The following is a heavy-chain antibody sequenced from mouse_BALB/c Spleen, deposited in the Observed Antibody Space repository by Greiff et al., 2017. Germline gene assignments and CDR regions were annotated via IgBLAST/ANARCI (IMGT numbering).Heavy chain of an antibody. V-gene: IGHV7-1*02. D-gene: IGHD2-3*01. CDR1: GFTFSDFY. J-gene: IGHJ3*01. CDR3: ARDASDGYYEAWFAY. Sequence: EVHLVESGGGLVQPGGSLRLSCATSGFTFSDFYMEWVRQPPGKRLEWIAASRNKANDYTTEYSASVKGRFIVSRDTSQSILYLQMNALRAEDTAIYYCARDASDGYYEAWFAYWGQGTLVTVSA. CDR2: SRNKANDYTT.